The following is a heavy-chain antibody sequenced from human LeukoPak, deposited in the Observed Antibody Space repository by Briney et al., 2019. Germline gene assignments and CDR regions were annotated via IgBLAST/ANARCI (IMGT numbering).Heavy chain of an antibody. V-gene: IGHV3-23*01. D-gene: IGHD2-15*01. Sequence: HTGGSLRLSCEGSGFTFSTYGMSWVRQAPGRGLEWVSAISGSGDTTYYADSVKGRFTISRDNSKNTLYLQMNSLRAEDTAVYYCATGDMSHWYGLAVWGQGTTVTVSS. CDR2: ISGSGDTT. CDR3: ATGDMSHWYGLAV. CDR1: GFTFSTYG. J-gene: IGHJ6*02.